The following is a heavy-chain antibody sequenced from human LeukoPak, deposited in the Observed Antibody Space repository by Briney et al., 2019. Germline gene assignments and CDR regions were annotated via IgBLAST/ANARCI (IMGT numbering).Heavy chain of an antibody. V-gene: IGHV3-13*01. J-gene: IGHJ6*03. CDR1: GFTFSSYD. Sequence: GGSLRLSCAASGFTFSSYDMHWVRQAPGKGLEWVSAIGTAGDTYYPGSVKGRFTISRENAKNSLYLQMNSLRAEDTAVYYCAREGVVLRYYQYYYMDVWGKGTTVT. CDR3: AREGVVLRYYQYYYMDV. CDR2: IGTAGDT. D-gene: IGHD2-2*01.